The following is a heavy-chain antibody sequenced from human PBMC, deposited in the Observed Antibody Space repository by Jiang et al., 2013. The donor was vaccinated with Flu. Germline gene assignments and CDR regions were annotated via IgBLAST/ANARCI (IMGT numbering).Heavy chain of an antibody. J-gene: IGHJ5*02. D-gene: IGHD6-13*01. CDR3: ARGGWQQLVRPFNP. Sequence: LLKPSETLSLTCAVYGGSFSGYYWSWIRQPPGKGLEWIGEINHSGSTNYNPSLKSRVTISVDTSKNQFSLKLSSVTAADTAVYYCARGGWQQLVRPFNPWGQGNPWSPSPQ. CDR1: GGSFSGYY. V-gene: IGHV4-34*01. CDR2: INHSGST.